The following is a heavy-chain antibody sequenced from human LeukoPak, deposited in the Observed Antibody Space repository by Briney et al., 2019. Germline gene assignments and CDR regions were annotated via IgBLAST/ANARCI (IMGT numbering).Heavy chain of an antibody. J-gene: IGHJ3*02. CDR3: AKGVSSSWSNDAFDI. V-gene: IGHV3-30*18. CDR2: ISYDGSNK. D-gene: IGHD6-13*01. CDR1: GFTFSRHD. Sequence: GGSLRLSCVASGFTFSRHDMNWVRQAPGKGLEWVAVISYDGSNKYYADSVKGRFTISRDNSKNTLYLQMNSLRTEDTAVYYCAKGVSSSWSNDAFDIWGQGTMVTVSS.